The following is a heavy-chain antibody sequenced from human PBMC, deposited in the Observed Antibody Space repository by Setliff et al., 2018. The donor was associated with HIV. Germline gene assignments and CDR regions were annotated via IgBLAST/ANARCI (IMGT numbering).Heavy chain of an antibody. Sequence: SETLSLTCTVSGASISSHNYYWGWTRQSPGKGLEWIASIRSSGDTYYNPSLQSRVIISVDTANNQISLKLTSVTAADTAVYYCTIPASSLAPNWGRGTQVTVSS. CDR1: GASISSHNYY. J-gene: IGHJ4*02. V-gene: IGHV4-39*01. CDR3: TIPASSLAPN. CDR2: IRSSGDT.